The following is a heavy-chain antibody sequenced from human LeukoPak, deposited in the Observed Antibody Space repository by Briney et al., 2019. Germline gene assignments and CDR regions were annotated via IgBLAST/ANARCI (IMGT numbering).Heavy chain of an antibody. J-gene: IGHJ6*02. Sequence: GRSLRLSCAASGFTFSSYAMHWVRQAPGKGLEWVAVISYDASNKYYADSVKGRFTISRDNSKNTLYLQMNSLRAEDTAVYYCAREYCSSTSCYQQYYYGMDVWGQGTTVTVSS. CDR1: GFTFSSYA. V-gene: IGHV3-30-3*01. CDR3: AREYCSSTSCYQQYYYGMDV. D-gene: IGHD2-2*01. CDR2: ISYDASNK.